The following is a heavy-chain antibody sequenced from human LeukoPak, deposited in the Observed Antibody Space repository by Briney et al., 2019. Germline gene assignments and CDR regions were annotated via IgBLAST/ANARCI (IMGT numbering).Heavy chain of an antibody. CDR2: IHYSGST. CDR1: GGSISYSSYY. Sequence: PSETLSLTCTVSGGSISYSSYYWGWVRQPPGKGLEWIGSIHYSGSTYYNPSLKSRVTISVDTSKNQFSLKLTSVTAADTAVYYCARATVAAAAPGGYWGQGTLVTVSS. V-gene: IGHV4-39*01. J-gene: IGHJ4*02. CDR3: ARATVAAAAPGGY. D-gene: IGHD6-13*01.